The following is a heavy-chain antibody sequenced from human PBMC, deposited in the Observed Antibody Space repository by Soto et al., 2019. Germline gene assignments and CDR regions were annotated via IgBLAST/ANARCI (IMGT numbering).Heavy chain of an antibody. D-gene: IGHD5-18*01. CDR3: AKKSPGMVSWFDP. J-gene: IGHJ5*02. Sequence: GGSLRLSCAASGFTFSNYAMNWVRQAPGKGLEWVSALSGSGGSTYYADSVKGRFTISRDNSKNTLFLQMNNLRAEDTAVYYCAKKSPGMVSWFDPWGQGTMVTVS. CDR1: GFTFSNYA. V-gene: IGHV3-23*01. CDR2: LSGSGGST.